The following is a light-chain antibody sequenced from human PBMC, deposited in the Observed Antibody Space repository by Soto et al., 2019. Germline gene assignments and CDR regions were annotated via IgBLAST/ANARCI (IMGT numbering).Light chain of an antibody. CDR2: EVT. Sequence: QSALTQPPSVSGSPGQSVTISCTGTSSDVGNYNRVSWYQQPPGTAPKLMIYEVTNRLSGVPNRFSASKSGNTASLTISGLQAEDEADYYCTSYTSNRTGVFGGGTKLTVL. V-gene: IGLV2-18*02. CDR3: TSYTSNRTGV. CDR1: SSDVGNYNR. J-gene: IGLJ3*02.